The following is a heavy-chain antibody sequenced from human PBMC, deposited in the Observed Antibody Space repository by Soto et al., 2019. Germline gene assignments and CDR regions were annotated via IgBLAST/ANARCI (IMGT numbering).Heavy chain of an antibody. CDR1: NAYRSGYY. CDR3: VRDGTKNLRDWFDP. V-gene: IGHV4-4*07. J-gene: IGHJ5*02. Sequence: SQTRSVTCNVANAYRSGYYRSWIRQNTGKGLEWIGRIYATGSTDYNPSLKSRLTMSVDMSKKQFSLTLRSVTAADTAMYYCVRDGTKNLRDWFDPWGQGILVTVSS. D-gene: IGHD1-1*01. CDR2: IYATGST.